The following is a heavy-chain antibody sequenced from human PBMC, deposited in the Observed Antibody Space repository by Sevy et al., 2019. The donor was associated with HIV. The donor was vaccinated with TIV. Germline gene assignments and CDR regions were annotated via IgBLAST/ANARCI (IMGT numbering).Heavy chain of an antibody. J-gene: IGHJ6*02. CDR3: AREDWNYGGDYYYGMDV. CDR2: TYYRSKWYN. Sequence: SQTPSLTCAISWDSVSNNNAAWNWIRQSPSRGLEWLGRTYYRSKWYNDYAVSAKSRITINPDTSTNPFYLQLNTVTPDDTAVYYCAREDWNYGGDYYYGMDVWGQGTTVTVSS. CDR1: WDSVSNNNAA. V-gene: IGHV6-1*01. D-gene: IGHD1-7*01.